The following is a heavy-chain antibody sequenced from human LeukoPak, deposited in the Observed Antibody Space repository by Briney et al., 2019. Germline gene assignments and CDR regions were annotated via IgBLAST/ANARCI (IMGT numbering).Heavy chain of an antibody. CDR1: GYTFTGYY. V-gene: IGHV1-2*02. Sequence: ASVKVSCKASGYTFTGYYIHWVRQAPGQGLECMGWINPNSGGTNYAQKFQGRVTMTRDTSISTAYMELSRLRSDDTAVYYCARWQLYGDYEFDYWGQGTLVAVSS. CDR2: INPNSGGT. J-gene: IGHJ4*02. CDR3: ARWQLYGDYEFDY. D-gene: IGHD4-17*01.